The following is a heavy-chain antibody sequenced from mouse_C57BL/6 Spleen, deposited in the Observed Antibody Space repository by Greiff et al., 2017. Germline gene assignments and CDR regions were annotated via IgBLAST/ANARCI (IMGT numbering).Heavy chain of an antibody. D-gene: IGHD2-14*01. Sequence: EVQLQQSGPELVKPGASVKISCKASGYTFTDYYMNWVKQSHGKSLEWIGDINPNNGGTSYNQKFKGKATLTVDKSSSTAYMELRSLTSEDSAVYYCARVGTGSYFDDWGQGTTLTVSS. CDR3: ARVGTGSYFDD. J-gene: IGHJ2*01. CDR2: INPNNGGT. CDR1: GYTFTDYY. V-gene: IGHV1-26*01.